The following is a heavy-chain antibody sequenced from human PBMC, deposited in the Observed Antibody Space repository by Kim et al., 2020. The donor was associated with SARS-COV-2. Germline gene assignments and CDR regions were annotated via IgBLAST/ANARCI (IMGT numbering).Heavy chain of an antibody. CDR3: ARDRIAAAGLIDY. J-gene: IGHJ4*02. D-gene: IGHD6-13*01. V-gene: IGHV6-1*01. Sequence: YAVSVKSRITINPDTSKNQFSLQLNSVTPEDTAVYYCARDRIAAAGLIDYWGQGTLVTVSS.